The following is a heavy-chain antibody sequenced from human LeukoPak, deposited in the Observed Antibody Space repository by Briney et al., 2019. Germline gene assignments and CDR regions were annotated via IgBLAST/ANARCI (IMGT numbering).Heavy chain of an antibody. CDR2: TSSSGSYA. D-gene: IGHD5-24*01. V-gene: IGHV3-11*05. Sequence: GGSLRLSCAASGFTFSNYYMSWIRQPPGKGLEWVSYTSSSGSYAYYADSVKSRFAISRDNAKNSLFLQMNSLRVDDTAVYYCARDLGGDGYKQGGFDYWGQGILVTVSS. CDR3: ARDLGGDGYKQGGFDY. J-gene: IGHJ4*02. CDR1: GFTFSNYY.